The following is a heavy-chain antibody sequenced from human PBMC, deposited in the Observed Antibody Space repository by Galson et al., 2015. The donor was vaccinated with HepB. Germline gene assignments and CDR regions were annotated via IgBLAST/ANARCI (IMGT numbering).Heavy chain of an antibody. D-gene: IGHD6-13*01. V-gene: IGHV3-21*01. CDR2: ISSSGSYL. J-gene: IGHJ4*02. CDR1: GLTFSTYS. Sequence: SLRLSCAASGLTFSTYSMNWVRQAPGKGLEWVSSISSSGSYLYYADSVKGRFTISRDNSKNTLYLQMNSLRAEDTAVYYCAKVQDYSSSPFDYWGQGTLVTVSS. CDR3: AKVQDYSSSPFDY.